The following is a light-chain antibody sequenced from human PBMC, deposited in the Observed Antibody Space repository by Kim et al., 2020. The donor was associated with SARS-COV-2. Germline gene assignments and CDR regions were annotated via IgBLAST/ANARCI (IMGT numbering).Light chain of an antibody. CDR1: QRISSY. J-gene: IGKJ2*01. CDR2: GAA. Sequence: AFVGDSVTITCRASQRISSYLNWYQQKPGKAPKLLIYGAATLQSDVPSRFSGSGFGREFTLTISSLQPEDFATYYCQQTYSTPPYTFGQGTKLEI. CDR3: QQTYSTPPYT. V-gene: IGKV1-39*01.